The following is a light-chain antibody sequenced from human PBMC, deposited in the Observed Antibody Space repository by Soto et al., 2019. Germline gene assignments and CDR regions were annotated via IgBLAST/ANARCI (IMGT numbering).Light chain of an antibody. CDR3: QQYNSFWT. CDR1: QSISSW. CDR2: DAS. Sequence: DIQMTQSPSTLSASVGDRVTITCRASQSISSWLAWYQQKPGKAPKLLIYDASSLESGEPSRFSGSGSGTEFTLTISSLQPVEFATYYCQQYNSFWTFGQGTKVEIK. V-gene: IGKV1-5*01. J-gene: IGKJ1*01.